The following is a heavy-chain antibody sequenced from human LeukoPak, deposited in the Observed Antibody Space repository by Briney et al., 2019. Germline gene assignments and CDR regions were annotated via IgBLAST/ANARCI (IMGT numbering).Heavy chain of an antibody. J-gene: IGHJ4*02. Sequence: SETLSLTCAVYGGSFSGYYWSWIRQPPGKGLEWIGEINHSGSTNYNPSLKSRVTISVDTSKNQFSLKLSSVTAADTAVYYCARRRGYGGWFDYWGQGTLVTVSS. D-gene: IGHD5-12*01. CDR2: INHSGST. CDR1: GGSFSGYY. V-gene: IGHV4-34*01. CDR3: ARRRGYGGWFDY.